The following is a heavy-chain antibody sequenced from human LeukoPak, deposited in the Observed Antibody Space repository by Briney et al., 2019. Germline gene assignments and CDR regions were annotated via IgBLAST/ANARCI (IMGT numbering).Heavy chain of an antibody. CDR2: IKQDGSEK. D-gene: IGHD4-23*01. J-gene: IGHJ6*02. Sequence: GGSLRLSCAASGFTFSSYWMSWVRQAPGKGLEWVANIKQDGSEKYYVDSVKGRFTISRDNAKDSLYLQMNSLRAEDTAVYYCARPLMTTVVHAYYYYYYGMDVWGQGTTVTVSS. CDR1: GFTFSSYW. CDR3: ARPLMTTVVHAYYYYYYGMDV. V-gene: IGHV3-7*01.